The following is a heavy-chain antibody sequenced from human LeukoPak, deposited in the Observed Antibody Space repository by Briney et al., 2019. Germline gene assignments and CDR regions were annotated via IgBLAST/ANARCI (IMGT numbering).Heavy chain of an antibody. J-gene: IGHJ4*02. D-gene: IGHD2-2*01. Sequence: PGGSLRLSCAASGFTFSRYWMHWVRQAPGKGLVWVSRINSDGSSRSYADSVKGRFTISRDNAKNTLDLQMNSLRAEDTAVYYCAKRVAYQGYWGQGTLVTVSS. CDR3: AKRVAYQGY. CDR1: GFTFSRYW. CDR2: INSDGSSR. V-gene: IGHV3-74*01.